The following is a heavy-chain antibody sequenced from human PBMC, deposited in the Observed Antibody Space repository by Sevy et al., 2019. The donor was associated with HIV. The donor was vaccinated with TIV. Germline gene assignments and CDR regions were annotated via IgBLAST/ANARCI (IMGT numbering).Heavy chain of an antibody. CDR3: ATTKDYYDSSGYPFDY. D-gene: IGHD3-22*01. Sequence: ASVKVSCKVSGYTLTELSVHWVRQAPGKGLEWMATFDPEDDEKIYAQKFQGRVTMTEDTSTDTAYMELSSLRSEDTAVYYCATTKDYYDSSGYPFDYWSQGTLVTVSS. V-gene: IGHV1-24*01. CDR1: GYTLTELS. J-gene: IGHJ4*02. CDR2: FDPEDDEK.